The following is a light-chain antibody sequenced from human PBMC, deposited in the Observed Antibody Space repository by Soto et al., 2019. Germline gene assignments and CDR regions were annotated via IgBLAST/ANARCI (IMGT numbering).Light chain of an antibody. J-gene: IGKJ4*01. CDR2: DAS. CDR3: QQRTNWPLT. CDR1: QSVSSN. Sequence: EIVLTQSPATLYLSPGERATLSCRASQSVSSNLAWYQQRPGQAPRLLIYDASNRATGIPARFSGSGSGTDFNLTISSLEPEDFAVYYCQQRTNWPLTFGGGNKVEIK. V-gene: IGKV3-11*01.